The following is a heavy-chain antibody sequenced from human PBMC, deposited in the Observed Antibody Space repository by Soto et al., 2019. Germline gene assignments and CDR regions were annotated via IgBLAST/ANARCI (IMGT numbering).Heavy chain of an antibody. CDR3: ARAQGHYYNSSGYHAQPGSFDY. CDR1: GGSISSYF. CDR2: IYYSGST. J-gene: IGHJ4*02. V-gene: IGHV4-59*01. D-gene: IGHD3-22*01. Sequence: SETLSLTCTVSGGSISSYFWSWIRQPPGKGLEWIGYIYYSGSTDYNPSLKSRVTISVDTSKNQFSLKLSSVTAADTAVYYCARAQGHYYNSSGYHAQPGSFDYWGQGTLVTVSS.